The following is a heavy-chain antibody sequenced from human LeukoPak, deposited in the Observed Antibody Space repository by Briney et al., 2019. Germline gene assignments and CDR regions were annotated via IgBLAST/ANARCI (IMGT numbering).Heavy chain of an antibody. J-gene: IGHJ5*02. Sequence: SETLSLTGTVSGGSISSGGYYWSWIRQHPGKGLEWIGYIYYSGSTYYNPSLKSRVTISVDTSKNQFSLKLSSVTAADTAVYYCARDLGYYYDSSNNWFDPWGQGTLVTVSS. CDR1: GGSISSGGYY. CDR3: ARDLGYYYDSSNNWFDP. CDR2: IYYSGST. D-gene: IGHD3-22*01. V-gene: IGHV4-31*03.